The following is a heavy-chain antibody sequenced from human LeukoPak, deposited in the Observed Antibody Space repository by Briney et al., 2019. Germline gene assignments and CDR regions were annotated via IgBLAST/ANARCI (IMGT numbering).Heavy chain of an antibody. V-gene: IGHV3-30*02. CDR1: GFTFETYG. CDR3: AKDWAAYYYGSGSYYNVGPSRSTVYYGMDV. CDR2: ISHDGYIK. Sequence: GGSLRLSCTASGFTFETYGMHWVRQAPGKGLEWVAFISHDGYIKYYADSVKGRLSISRDNSKNTLFLQMNSLRAEDTAVYYCAKDWAAYYYGSGSYYNVGPSRSTVYYGMDVWGQGTTVTVSS. D-gene: IGHD3-10*01. J-gene: IGHJ6*02.